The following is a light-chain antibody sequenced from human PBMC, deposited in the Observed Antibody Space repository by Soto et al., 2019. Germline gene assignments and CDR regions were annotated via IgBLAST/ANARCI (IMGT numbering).Light chain of an antibody. Sequence: DIQMTQSPSFVSASVGDRVNITCRASHGISNWLAWHQQKPGKSPKVLIYGASNLQYGVPSRFSGSGSGTDFTLTISSLQPDDFATYYCQQTERFPLTFGRGTKVEVK. V-gene: IGKV1-12*01. J-gene: IGKJ4*01. CDR2: GAS. CDR1: HGISNW. CDR3: QQTERFPLT.